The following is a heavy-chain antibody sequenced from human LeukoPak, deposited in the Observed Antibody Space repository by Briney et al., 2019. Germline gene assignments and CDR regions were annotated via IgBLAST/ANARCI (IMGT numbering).Heavy chain of an antibody. V-gene: IGHV4-34*01. J-gene: IGHJ4*02. D-gene: IGHD5-24*01. CDR2: INHSGGT. CDR1: GGSLSGYY. Sequence: KPSETLSLTCAVYGGSLSGYYWSWIRQPPGKGLEWIGEINHSGGTNYNPSLKTRVTISVDTSKNQFSLKLSSVTAADTAIYYCARGSRWTRKYYFDFWGQGNLVTVSS. CDR3: ARGSRWTRKYYFDF.